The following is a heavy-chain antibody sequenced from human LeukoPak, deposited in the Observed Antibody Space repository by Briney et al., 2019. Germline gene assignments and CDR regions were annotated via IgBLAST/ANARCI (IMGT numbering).Heavy chain of an antibody. CDR2: IYSGGSI. Sequence: GGPLRLSCAASGFTVSSYYMSWVRQAPGKGLEWVSVIYSGGSIYYAESVKGRFTISRDNSKNMLYLQMNSLRAEDTAVYYCARDIPGGNVYDVWGQGTVVTVSS. D-gene: IGHD3-16*01. CDR1: GFTVSSYY. V-gene: IGHV3-53*05. J-gene: IGHJ3*01. CDR3: ARDIPGGNVYDV.